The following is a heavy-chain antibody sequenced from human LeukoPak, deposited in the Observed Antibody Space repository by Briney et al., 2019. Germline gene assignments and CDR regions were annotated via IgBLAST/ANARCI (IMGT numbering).Heavy chain of an antibody. V-gene: IGHV4-39*01. J-gene: IGHJ4*02. CDR2: TSYSGST. Sequence: SETLSLTCTVSGGSISSSSCFWGWFRQPPGQGLEWIGSTSYSGSTYYNPSLKSRITLSVDTSKNQFSLKLSSVIAADTAVFFCARHGDTTVITPWVAYWGQGTLVTVSS. CDR3: ARHGDTTVITPWVAY. CDR1: GGSISSSSCF. D-gene: IGHD4-23*01.